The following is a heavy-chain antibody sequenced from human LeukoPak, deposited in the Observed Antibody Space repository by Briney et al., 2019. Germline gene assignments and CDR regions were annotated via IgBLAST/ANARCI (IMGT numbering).Heavy chain of an antibody. V-gene: IGHV1-69*13. CDR3: ARGWLAASTALTPYNY. J-gene: IGHJ4*02. Sequence: SVKVSCKASGGTFSSHAINWVRQAPGQGLEWMGGIILIFGTPKYAQRFQGRLTITAVESMTTTYMELSSLRADDTAVYYCARGWLAASTALTPYNYWGQGTLVTVSS. D-gene: IGHD4-23*01. CDR2: IILIFGTP. CDR1: GGTFSSHA.